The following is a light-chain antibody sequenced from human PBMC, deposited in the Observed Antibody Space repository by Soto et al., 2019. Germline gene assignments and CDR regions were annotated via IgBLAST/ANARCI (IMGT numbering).Light chain of an antibody. CDR1: QSISDT. V-gene: IGKV3-15*01. Sequence: PATLSVSPWGRATLSCRASQSISDTLAWYTQKPGQAPRLLIYSASRRATGLQARLSGMWSWTDLTSTISSLQSEDLSVYYGQQYDNWPWTFGQGTKVDIK. CDR3: QQYDNWPWT. J-gene: IGKJ1*01. CDR2: SAS.